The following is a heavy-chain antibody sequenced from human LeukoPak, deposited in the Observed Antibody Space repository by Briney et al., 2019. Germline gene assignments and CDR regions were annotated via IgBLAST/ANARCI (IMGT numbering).Heavy chain of an antibody. D-gene: IGHD4-17*01. CDR2: LHPEDGEA. CDR1: GYTLTDLA. Sequence: ASVKVSCKVSGYTLTDLAMHWVRQAPGKGLEWMGGLHPEDGEAIYAQPLQGRVTMTDDTSTDTAYMELSSLRSDDTAVYYCATRNFGDYGAFDIWGQGTLVTVSS. J-gene: IGHJ3*02. V-gene: IGHV1-24*01. CDR3: ATRNFGDYGAFDI.